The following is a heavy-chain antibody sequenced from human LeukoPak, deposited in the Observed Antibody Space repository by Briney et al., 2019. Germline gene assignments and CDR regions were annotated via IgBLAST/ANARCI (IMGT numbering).Heavy chain of an antibody. D-gene: IGHD2-15*01. CDR2: ISYDGSNK. CDR1: GFTFSSYG. J-gene: IGHJ4*02. V-gene: IGHV3-30*18. CDR3: AKGSWWFDY. Sequence: PGGSLRLSCAASGFTFSSYGMHWVRQAPGKGLEWVAVISYDGSNKYYADSVKGRFTISRDNSKNTLYLQMNSLRAEDTAVYYCAKGSWWFDYWGQGTLVTVSS.